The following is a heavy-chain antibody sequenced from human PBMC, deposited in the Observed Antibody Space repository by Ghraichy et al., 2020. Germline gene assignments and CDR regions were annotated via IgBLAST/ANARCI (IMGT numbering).Heavy chain of an antibody. CDR1: GGSFSGYY. V-gene: IGHV4-34*01. J-gene: IGHJ5*02. CDR2: INHSGST. D-gene: IGHD3-3*01. CDR3: AREAIGDFWSGYSHRWFDP. Sequence: SETLSLTCAVYGGSFSGYYWSWIRQPPGKGLEWIGEINHSGSTNYNPSLKSRVTISVDTSKNQFSLKLSSVTAADTAVYYCAREAIGDFWSGYSHRWFDPWGQGTLVTVSS.